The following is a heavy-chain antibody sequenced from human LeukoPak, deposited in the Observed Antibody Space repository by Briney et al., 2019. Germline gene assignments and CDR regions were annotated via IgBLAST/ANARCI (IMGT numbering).Heavy chain of an antibody. D-gene: IGHD3-10*01. Sequence: QPGGSLRLSCEASGFTFSGYAVSWVRQAPGKGLEGVAAIWYEGSTKYYVDSVKGRFTISRDNSKNTLYLQMNSLRVEDTAVYYCAREQKWFGESSSRGDPYYYGMDVWGQGTTVTVSS. V-gene: IGHV3-33*08. CDR1: GFTFSGYA. CDR2: IWYEGSTK. CDR3: AREQKWFGESSSRGDPYYYGMDV. J-gene: IGHJ6*02.